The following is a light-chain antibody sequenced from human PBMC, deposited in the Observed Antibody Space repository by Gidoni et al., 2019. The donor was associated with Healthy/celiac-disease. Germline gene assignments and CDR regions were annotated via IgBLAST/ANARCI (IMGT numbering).Light chain of an antibody. V-gene: IGKV3-15*01. CDR2: GAS. J-gene: IGKJ4*01. Sequence: IVMTQSPATLSVSPEERATLSCRASQSVSSNLAWYQQKPGQAPSLRIYGASTRATGTPARFSGSGSGTEFTLTISSLQSEDFAVYYCQQYNNWPPLTFGGGTKVEIK. CDR3: QQYNNWPPLT. CDR1: QSVSSN.